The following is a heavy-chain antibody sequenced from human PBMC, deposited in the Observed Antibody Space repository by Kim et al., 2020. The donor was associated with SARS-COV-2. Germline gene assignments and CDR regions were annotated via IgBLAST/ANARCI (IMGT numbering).Heavy chain of an antibody. CDR2: IYSGGST. CDR1: GFTVSSNY. D-gene: IGHD1-26*01. CDR3: ARDHGTYSGAEYFDL. Sequence: GGSLRLSCAASGFTVSSNYMSWVRQAPGKGLEWVSVIYSGGSTYYADSVKGRFTISRDNSKNTLYLQMNSLRAEDTAVYYCARDHGTYSGAEYFDLWGRGTLVTVSS. V-gene: IGHV3-53*01. J-gene: IGHJ2*01.